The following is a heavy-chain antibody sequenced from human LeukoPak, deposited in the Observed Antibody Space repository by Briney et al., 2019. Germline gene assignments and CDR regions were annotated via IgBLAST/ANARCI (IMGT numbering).Heavy chain of an antibody. CDR3: ARASAPYYDLWSGYLNWFDP. Sequence: PGRSLRLSCAASGFTFSSYAMHWVRQAPGKGLEWVAVISYDGSNKYYADSVKGRFTISRDNSKNTLYLQMNSLRAEDTAVYYCARASAPYYDLWSGYLNWFDPWGQGTLVTVSS. V-gene: IGHV3-30-3*01. J-gene: IGHJ5*02. D-gene: IGHD3-3*01. CDR1: GFTFSSYA. CDR2: ISYDGSNK.